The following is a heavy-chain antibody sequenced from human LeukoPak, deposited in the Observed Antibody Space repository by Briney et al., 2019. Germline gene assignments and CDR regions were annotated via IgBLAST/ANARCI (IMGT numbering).Heavy chain of an antibody. CDR3: ATYIPRRVYYFDY. V-gene: IGHV4-34*01. CDR2: INHSGST. D-gene: IGHD3-3*01. CDR1: GGSFSGYY. Sequence: SETLSLTCAVYGGSFSGYYWSWIRQPPGKGLEWIGEINHSGSTNYNPSLKSRVIISVDTSKNQFSLKLSSVTAADTAVYYCATYIPRRVYYFDYWGQGTLVTVSS. J-gene: IGHJ4*02.